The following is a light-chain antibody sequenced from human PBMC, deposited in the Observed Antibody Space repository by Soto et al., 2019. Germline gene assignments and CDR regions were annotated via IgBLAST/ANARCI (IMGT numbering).Light chain of an antibody. V-gene: IGKV1-39*01. J-gene: IGKJ1*01. CDR3: LPTYTAPAT. CDR1: QNIDNC. CDR2: AAS. Sequence: DIQMIQSPSSLSASVGDRVTITCRASQNIDNCLSWYQQKPGKAPKLLIYAASSLHSGVPSRFSGSGSGTDFPLTLRSLQREDLATYSCLPTYTAPATFGQGTRVEIK.